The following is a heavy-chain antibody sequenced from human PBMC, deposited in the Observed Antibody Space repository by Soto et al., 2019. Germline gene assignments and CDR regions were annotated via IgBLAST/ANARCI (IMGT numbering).Heavy chain of an antibody. CDR2: IWYDGSNK. Sequence: QVQLVESGGGVVQPGRSLRLSCAASGFTFSSYGMHWVRQAPGKGLEWVAVIWYDGSNKYYADSVKGRFTISRDNSKNPLDMILKGLRAEDSAGYHGAIGVHTTMVTSGYFVLWGRGTLVTVFS. CDR3: AIGVHTTMVTSGYFVL. V-gene: IGHV3-33*01. D-gene: IGHD5-18*01. J-gene: IGHJ2*01. CDR1: GFTFSSYG.